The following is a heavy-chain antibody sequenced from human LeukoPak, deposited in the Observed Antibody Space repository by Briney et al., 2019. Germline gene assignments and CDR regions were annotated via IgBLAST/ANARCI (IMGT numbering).Heavy chain of an antibody. Sequence: PGGSLRLSCAAYGFTFSSSEMDWVRQAPGKGLEWISSINSGGSYIKYADSMKGRFTISRDNAQNSLYLQMNSLRVEDTAVYYCAREREYTRDVFDIWGQGTVVTVSP. V-gene: IGHV3-48*03. CDR2: INSGGSYI. CDR1: GFTFSSSE. J-gene: IGHJ3*02. D-gene: IGHD3-10*01. CDR3: AREREYTRDVFDI.